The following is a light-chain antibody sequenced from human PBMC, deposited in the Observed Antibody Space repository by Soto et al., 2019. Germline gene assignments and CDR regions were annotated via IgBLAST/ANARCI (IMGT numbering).Light chain of an antibody. CDR1: RTVSNR. CDR2: HAS. CDR3: QQYTVWPFT. Sequence: EILMTQSPDTLSVSPGERVTLSCRASRTVSNRLAWYQHKPGQAPRLFIYHASTRATGIPDRFSGSGSGAEFTLTISSLQSEDFAVYYCQQYTVWPFTFGGGTKVDIK. V-gene: IGKV3-15*01. J-gene: IGKJ4*01.